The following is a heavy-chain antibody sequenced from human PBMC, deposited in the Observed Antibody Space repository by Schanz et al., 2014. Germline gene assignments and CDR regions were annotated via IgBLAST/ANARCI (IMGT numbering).Heavy chain of an antibody. CDR3: AKEKGDCSSTICSYYFDY. J-gene: IGHJ4*02. CDR2: IWYDGSNK. CDR1: GFTFSSYG. D-gene: IGHD2-2*01. V-gene: IGHV3-33*06. Sequence: QVQLVESGGGVVQPGRSLRLSCAASGFTFSSYGMHWVRQAPGKGLEWVAVIWYDGSNKYYADSVKGRFTISRDNSKNTLYLQMNSLRAEDTAVYYCAKEKGDCSSTICSYYFDYWGQGTLVTVSS.